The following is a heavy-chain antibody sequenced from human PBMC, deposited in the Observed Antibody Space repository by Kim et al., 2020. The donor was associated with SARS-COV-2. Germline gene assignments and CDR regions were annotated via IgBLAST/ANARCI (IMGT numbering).Heavy chain of an antibody. CDR2: ITYGGGTI. D-gene: IGHD6-13*01. CDR3: ATDGAARYYYGMDV. V-gene: IGHV3-11*01. CDR1: GITFSNYY. Sequence: GGSLRLSCTASGITFSNYYMSWIRQAPGKGLEWVAFITYGGGTIYYAHSVRGRFTISRDNSKNSLHLQMNSLRAEDTAVYYCATDGAARYYYGMDVWGQG. J-gene: IGHJ6*02.